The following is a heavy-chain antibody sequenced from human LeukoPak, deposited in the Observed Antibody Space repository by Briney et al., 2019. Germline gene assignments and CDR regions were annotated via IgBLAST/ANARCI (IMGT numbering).Heavy chain of an antibody. D-gene: IGHD5-12*01. CDR2: IKKDGSET. J-gene: IGHJ4*02. CDR1: GFTFGTSW. CDR3: ARGRYSGTTYYFDY. Sequence: GGSLRLSCAASGFTFGTSWMSWVRQVPGKGLEWVANIKKDGSETYYVDSVKGRFTISRDNAKNSLYLQMNSLRAEDTAMYYCARGRYSGTTYYFDYWGQGTLVTVSS. V-gene: IGHV3-7*03.